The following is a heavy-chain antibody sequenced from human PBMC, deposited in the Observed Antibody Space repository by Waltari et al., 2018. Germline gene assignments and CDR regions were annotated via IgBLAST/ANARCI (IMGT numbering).Heavy chain of an antibody. CDR2: INPNSGGT. Sequence: QVQLVQSGAEVKKPGASVKVSCKASGYTFTGYYMHWVRQAPGQGLEWMGRINPNSGGTYYAQKFQGRVTMTRDTSISTAYMELSRLRSDDTAVYYCARRPYYDKGSGTKSAEYFQHWGQGTLVTVSS. CDR3: ARRPYYDKGSGTKSAEYFQH. J-gene: IGHJ1*01. CDR1: GYTFTGYY. V-gene: IGHV1-2*06. D-gene: IGHD3-22*01.